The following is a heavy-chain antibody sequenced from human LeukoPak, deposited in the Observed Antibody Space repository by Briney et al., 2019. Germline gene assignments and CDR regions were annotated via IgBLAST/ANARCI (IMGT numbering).Heavy chain of an antibody. V-gene: IGHV3-7*01. J-gene: IGHJ4*02. CDR1: GFTSSSYW. D-gene: IGHD6-6*01. Sequence: GGCLRLSCAASGFTSSSYWMSWVRPAPGKGLGWVANIKQDGSEKYYVDSVKGRFTNSRDNAKNSLYLQMNSLRAEDTAVYYCARGTKHSSSELTDYWGQGTLVTVSS. CDR3: ARGTKHSSSELTDY. CDR2: IKQDGSEK.